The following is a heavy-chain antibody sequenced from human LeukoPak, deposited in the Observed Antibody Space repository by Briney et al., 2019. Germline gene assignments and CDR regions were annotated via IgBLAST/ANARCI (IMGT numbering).Heavy chain of an antibody. J-gene: IGHJ4*02. Sequence: ASVKVSCKAFGYTFTSYGISWVRQAPGQGLEWMGWISAYNGNTNYAQKLQGRVTMTTDTSTSTAYMELRSLRSDDTAVYYCARTPDKYYYGSGSYLGYWGQGTLVTVSS. CDR2: ISAYNGNT. CDR1: GYTFTSYG. CDR3: ARTPDKYYYGSGSYLGY. D-gene: IGHD3-10*01. V-gene: IGHV1-18*01.